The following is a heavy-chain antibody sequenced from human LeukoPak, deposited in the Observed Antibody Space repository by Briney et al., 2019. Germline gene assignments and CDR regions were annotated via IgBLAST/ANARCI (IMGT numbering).Heavy chain of an antibody. Sequence: ASVKVSCKASGYTFTSYDINWVRQATGQGPEWMGWMNPNSGNTGYGQKFQGRVTMTRDTSISTAYMELRSLRSEDTAVYYCARGRLTMVTTWYHHGMDVWGQGTTVTVSS. CDR3: ARGRLTMVTTWYHHGMDV. D-gene: IGHD4-17*01. V-gene: IGHV1-8*01. CDR1: GYTFTSYD. CDR2: MNPNSGNT. J-gene: IGHJ6*02.